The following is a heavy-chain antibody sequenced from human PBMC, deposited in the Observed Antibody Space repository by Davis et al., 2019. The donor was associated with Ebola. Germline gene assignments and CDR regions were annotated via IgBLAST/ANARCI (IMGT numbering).Heavy chain of an antibody. J-gene: IGHJ5*02. Sequence: GGSLRLSCAASGFTFSSYGMHWVRQAPGQGLEWVAVISYDGSNKYYADSVKGRFTISRDNSKNTLYLQMNSLRAEDTAVYYCAKDPFSVGATRAWFDPWGQGTLVTVSS. CDR2: ISYDGSNK. CDR1: GFTFSSYG. D-gene: IGHD1-26*01. CDR3: AKDPFSVGATRAWFDP. V-gene: IGHV3-30*18.